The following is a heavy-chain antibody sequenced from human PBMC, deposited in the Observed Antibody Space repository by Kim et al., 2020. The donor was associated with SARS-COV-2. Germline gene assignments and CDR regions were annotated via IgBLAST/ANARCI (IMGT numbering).Heavy chain of an antibody. CDR3: ASDYYDSPTGERGDY. Sequence: SETLSLTCAVSGGSISSSNWWSWVRQPPGKGLEWIGEIYHSGSTNYNPSLKSRVTISVDKSKNKFSLKLSSVTAADTAVYYCASDYYDSPTGERGDYWGQGTLVTVSS. CDR2: IYHSGST. D-gene: IGHD3-22*01. J-gene: IGHJ4*02. V-gene: IGHV4-4*02. CDR1: GGSISSSNW.